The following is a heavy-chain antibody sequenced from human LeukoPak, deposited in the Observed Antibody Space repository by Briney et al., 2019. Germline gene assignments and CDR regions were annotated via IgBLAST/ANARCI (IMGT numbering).Heavy chain of an antibody. D-gene: IGHD2-2*01. CDR2: ISSSGSTI. V-gene: IGHV3-11*01. CDR3: ARDLVVPAANYYYYYGMDV. J-gene: IGHJ6*02. Sequence: GGSLRLSCAASGFTFSDYYMSWIRQAPGKGLEWASYISSSGSTIYYADSVKGRFTISRDNAKNSLYLQMNSLRAEDTAVYYCARDLVVPAANYYYYYGMDVWGQGTTVTVSS. CDR1: GFTFSDYY.